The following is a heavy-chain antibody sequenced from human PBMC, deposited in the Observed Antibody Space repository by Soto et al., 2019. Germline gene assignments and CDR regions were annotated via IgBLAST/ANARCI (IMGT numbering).Heavy chain of an antibody. CDR1: GFTFSNAW. CDR2: IKSKTDGGTT. V-gene: IGHV3-15*07. J-gene: IGHJ4*02. D-gene: IGHD3-22*01. CDR3: TTDYYDSSGYYSVVGXDY. Sequence: GGSLRLSCAASGFTFSNAWMNWVRQAPGKGLEWVGRIKSKTDGGTTGYAAPVKGRFTISRDDSKNTLYLQMNSLKTEDTAVYYCTTDYYDSSGYYSVVGXDYWGQGTLVTVSS.